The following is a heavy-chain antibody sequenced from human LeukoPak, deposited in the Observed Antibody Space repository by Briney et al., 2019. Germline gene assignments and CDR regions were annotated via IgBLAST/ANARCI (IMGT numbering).Heavy chain of an antibody. CDR3: ARTRAPFDLHAFDI. J-gene: IGHJ3*02. CDR1: GFTFSSYS. D-gene: IGHD3-9*01. Sequence: GGSLRLSCAASGFTFSSYSMNWVRQAPGKGLEWVSSISSSSSYIYYVDSVKGRFTISRDNAKNSLYLQMNSLRAEDTAVYYCARTRAPFDLHAFDIWGQGTMVTVSS. V-gene: IGHV3-21*01. CDR2: ISSSSSYI.